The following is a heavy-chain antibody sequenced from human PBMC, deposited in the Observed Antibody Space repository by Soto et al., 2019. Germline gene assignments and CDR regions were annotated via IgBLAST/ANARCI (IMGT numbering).Heavy chain of an antibody. CDR1: GDSVSSNSAA. CDR2: TYYRSKWYN. J-gene: IGHJ3*02. D-gene: IGHD3-22*01. Sequence: SPTLSLTCAISGDSVSSNSAAWNWIRQSPSRGLEWLGRTYYRSKWYNDYAVSVKSRITINPDTSKNQFSLQLNSVTPEDTAVYYCASDYYASSGYYYGYAFDIWGQGTMVTVSS. V-gene: IGHV6-1*01. CDR3: ASDYYASSGYYYGYAFDI.